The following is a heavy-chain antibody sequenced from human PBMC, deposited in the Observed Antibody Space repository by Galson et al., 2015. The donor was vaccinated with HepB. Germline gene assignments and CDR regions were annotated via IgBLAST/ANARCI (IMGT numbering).Heavy chain of an antibody. J-gene: IGHJ6*02. D-gene: IGHD3/OR15-3a*01. CDR1: GFTFSGSG. V-gene: IGHV3-73*01. CDR2: IRNGANYYAT. CDR3: TRPGYGSSWFLDYAHGVDV. Sequence: SLRLSCAASGFTFSGSGIHWVRQAPGKGLGWVGRIRNGANYYATAYAPSVRGRFTVSRGDLKSTAYLQMNSLTPEDTAVYYCTRPGYGSSWFLDYAHGVDVWGQGTTVIVS.